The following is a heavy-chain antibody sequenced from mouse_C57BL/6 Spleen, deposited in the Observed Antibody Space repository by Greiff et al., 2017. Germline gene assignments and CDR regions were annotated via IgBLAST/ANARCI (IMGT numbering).Heavy chain of an antibody. CDR2: INPSSGYT. D-gene: IGHD1-1*01. V-gene: IGHV1-7*01. CDR1: GYTFTSYW. CDR3: AREEDDGSMVAY. J-gene: IGHJ3*01. Sequence: VQLQQSGAELAKPGASVKLSCKASGYTFTSYWMHWVKQRHGQGLEWIGYINPSSGYTKYNQKVKDNATLTADKSSSTAYMQLRSLTDEDAAVYYCAREEDDGSMVAYWGQGTLVTVSA.